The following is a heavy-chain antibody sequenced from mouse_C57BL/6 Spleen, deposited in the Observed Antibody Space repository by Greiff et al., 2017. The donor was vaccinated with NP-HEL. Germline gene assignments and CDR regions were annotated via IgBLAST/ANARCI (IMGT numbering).Heavy chain of an antibody. CDR2: INPSTGGT. V-gene: IGHV1-42*01. D-gene: IGHD3-2*02. J-gene: IGHJ3*01. CDR1: GYSFTGYY. CDR3: ARLKTAQAPWFAY. Sequence: VHVKQSGPELVKPGASVKISCKASGYSFTGYYMNWVKQSPEKSLEWIGEINPSTGGTTYNQKFKAKATLTVDKSSSTAYMQLKSLTSEDSAVYYCARLKTAQAPWFAYWGQGTLVTVSA.